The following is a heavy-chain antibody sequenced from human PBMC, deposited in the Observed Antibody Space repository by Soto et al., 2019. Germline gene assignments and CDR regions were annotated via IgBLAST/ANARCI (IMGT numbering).Heavy chain of an antibody. V-gene: IGHV3-66*01. D-gene: IGHD6-19*01. Sequence: GGSLRLSCAASGFTVSSNYMTWVGQAPGKGLEWVSLIYSGGSTYYADSVKGRFTISRDNSKNTLYLQMNSLRAEDTAVYYCARGVAGSSFDLWGQGTMVTVSS. CDR2: IYSGGST. J-gene: IGHJ3*01. CDR3: ARGVAGSSFDL. CDR1: GFTVSSNY.